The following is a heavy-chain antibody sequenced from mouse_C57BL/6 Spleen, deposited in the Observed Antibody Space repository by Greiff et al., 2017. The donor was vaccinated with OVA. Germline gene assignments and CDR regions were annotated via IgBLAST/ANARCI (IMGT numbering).Heavy chain of an antibody. CDR2: INPNNGGT. D-gene: IGHD2-3*01. CDR3: ARGRWLLDY. J-gene: IGHJ2*01. V-gene: IGHV1-26*01. Sequence: EVQLQQSGPELVKPGASVKISCKASGYTFTDYYMNWVKQSHGKSLEWIGDINPNNGGTSYNQKFKGKATLTVDKSSSTAYMELRSLTSEDSAVYYCARGRWLLDYWGQGTTLTVSS. CDR1: GYTFTDYY.